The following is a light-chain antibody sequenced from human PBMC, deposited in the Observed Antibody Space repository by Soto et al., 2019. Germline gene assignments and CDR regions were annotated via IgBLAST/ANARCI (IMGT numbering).Light chain of an antibody. Sequence: QSVLTQSPSASASLGASVKLTCTLSSGHSSYAIAWHQQQPEKGPRYLMKLNSDGSHSKGDGIPDRFSGSSSGAERYPTISSLQSEDEADYYCQTWGTGFWVFGGGTKLTVL. CDR2: LNSDGSH. J-gene: IGLJ3*02. CDR1: SGHSSYA. CDR3: QTWGTGFWV. V-gene: IGLV4-69*01.